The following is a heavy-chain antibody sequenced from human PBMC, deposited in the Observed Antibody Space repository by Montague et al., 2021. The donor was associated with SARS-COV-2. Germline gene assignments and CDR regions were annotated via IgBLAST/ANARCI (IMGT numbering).Heavy chain of an antibody. CDR3: ARMVTIFSLGGYYYYYGMDV. Sequence: PALVKPTQTLTLTCTFSGFSLSTSGMCVSWIRQPPGKALEWLALIDWXDDKYYSASLKTRLTISKDTSKNQVVLTMTNMDPVDTATYYCARMVTIFSLGGYYYYYGMDVRGQGTTVTVSS. D-gene: IGHD3-9*01. CDR2: IDWXDDK. J-gene: IGHJ6*02. V-gene: IGHV2-70*01. CDR1: GFSLSTSGMC.